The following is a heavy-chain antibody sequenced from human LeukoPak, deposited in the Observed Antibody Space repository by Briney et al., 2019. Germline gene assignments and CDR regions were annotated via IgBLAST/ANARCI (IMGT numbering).Heavy chain of an antibody. CDR1: GFTFNSYR. CDR3: VSDLCGGDDQ. CDR2: IDEDGKTI. D-gene: IGHD3-3*01. Sequence: AGGSLRLSCAASGFTFNSYRMHWVRQAPGKGLVWVSRIDEDGKTIDYADSVKGRFTISRDNAKDTLYLQMSSLRDEDTAVYYCVSDLCGGDDQWGRGTLVTVSS. V-gene: IGHV3-74*01. J-gene: IGHJ5*02.